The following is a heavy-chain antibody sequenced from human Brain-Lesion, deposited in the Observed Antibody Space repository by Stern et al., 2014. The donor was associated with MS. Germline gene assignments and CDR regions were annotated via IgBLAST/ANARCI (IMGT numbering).Heavy chain of an antibody. CDR3: ARGERWFDS. V-gene: IGHV3-74*01. CDR1: GFTFSNYW. J-gene: IGHJ5*01. Sequence: EDQLVESGGGLVQPGGSLRLSCAASGFTFSNYWMHWVRQAPGKGLEWVARVNNDGRRTSYADSVKGRFTMSRDNAKNTLYLQMNSLRVEDTAIYYCARGERWFDSWGQGTLVTVSS. CDR2: VNNDGRRT.